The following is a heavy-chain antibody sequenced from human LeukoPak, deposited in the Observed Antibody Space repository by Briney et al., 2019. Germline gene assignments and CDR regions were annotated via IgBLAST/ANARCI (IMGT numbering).Heavy chain of an antibody. J-gene: IGHJ6*02. Sequence: ASVKVSCKASGYTFTSYDINWVRQATGQGLEWMGWMNPNSGNTGYAQKFQGRVTMTRNTSISTAYMELSSLRSDDTAVYYCAREGYSGYDERNYGMDVWGQGTTVTVSS. CDR1: GYTFTSYD. D-gene: IGHD5-12*01. V-gene: IGHV1-8*01. CDR3: AREGYSGYDERNYGMDV. CDR2: MNPNSGNT.